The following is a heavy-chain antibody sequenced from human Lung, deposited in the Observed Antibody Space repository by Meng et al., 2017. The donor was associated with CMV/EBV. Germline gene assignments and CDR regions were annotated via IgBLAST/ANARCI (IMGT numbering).Heavy chain of an antibody. CDR1: TFRTDG. CDR2: ISYDGRNK. CDR3: ARDPTQYYYDTSGYYPDS. V-gene: IGHV3-30*04. Sequence: TFRTDGMHWGRQAPGKGLEWVAVISYDGRNKNYADSVKGRFTISRDDSKNTLYLLMNSLRAEDTAVYYRARDPTQYYYDTSGYYPDSWGQGTLVTVSS. J-gene: IGHJ4*02. D-gene: IGHD3-22*01.